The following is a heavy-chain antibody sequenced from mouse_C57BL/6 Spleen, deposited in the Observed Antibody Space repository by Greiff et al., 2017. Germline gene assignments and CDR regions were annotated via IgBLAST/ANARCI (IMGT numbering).Heavy chain of an antibody. J-gene: IGHJ2*01. Sequence: VKLMESGAELVRPGASVKLSCKASGYTFTDYYINWVKQRPGQGLEWIARIYPGSGNTYYNEKFKGKATLTAEKSSSTAYMQLSSLTSEDSAVYFCAREGYDGYLYYFDYWGQGTTLTVSS. CDR3: AREGYDGYLYYFDY. CDR1: GYTFTDYY. D-gene: IGHD2-3*01. CDR2: IYPGSGNT. V-gene: IGHV1-76*01.